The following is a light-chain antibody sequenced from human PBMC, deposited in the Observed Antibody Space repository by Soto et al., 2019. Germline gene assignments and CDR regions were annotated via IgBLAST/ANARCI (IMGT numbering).Light chain of an antibody. CDR1: QGIRNY. CDR3: QKYSGPPYT. CDR2: TAS. Sequence: DIQMTQSPSSLSASVGDRVTITCRASQGIRNYLAWYQQKAGKGPKLLIYTASTLQSGLTSRFCGCGPGTDFTSSIRSLQPEDVATYYCQKYSGPPYTFGQGTNLEIK. J-gene: IGKJ2*01. V-gene: IGKV1-27*01.